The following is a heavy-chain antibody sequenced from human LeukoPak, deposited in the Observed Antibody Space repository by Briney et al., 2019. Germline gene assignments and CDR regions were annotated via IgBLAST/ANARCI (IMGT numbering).Heavy chain of an antibody. V-gene: IGHV1-2*02. CDR1: GYTFTGYY. CDR2: INPNSGGT. J-gene: IGHJ5*02. Sequence: ASVKVSCRASGYTFTGYYIHWVRQAPGQGLEWMGWINPNSGGTNYAQKFQGRVTMPRDTSITTAYMELSGLRSDDTAIYYCARGKLAAPGRTGYNWFDPWGQGTLVTVSS. D-gene: IGHD6-13*01. CDR3: ARGKLAAPGRTGYNWFDP.